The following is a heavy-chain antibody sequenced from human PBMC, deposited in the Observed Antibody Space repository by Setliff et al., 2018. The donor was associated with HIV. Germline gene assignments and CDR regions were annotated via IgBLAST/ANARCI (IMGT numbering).Heavy chain of an antibody. D-gene: IGHD1-26*01. CDR3: AKDRSGSYSFARD. V-gene: IGHV3-48*04. CDR2: ISSSGSTI. CDR1: GFTFSGNW. J-gene: IGHJ4*02. Sequence: GGSLRLSCAASGFTFSGNWMNWVRQAPGKGLEWVSFISSSGSTIYYADSVKVRFTVSRDNAKNSLYLQMNSLRAEDTAVYYCAKDRSGSYSFARDWGQGTLVTVSS.